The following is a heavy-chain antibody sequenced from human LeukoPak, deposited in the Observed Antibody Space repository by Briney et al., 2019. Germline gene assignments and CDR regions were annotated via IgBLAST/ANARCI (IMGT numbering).Heavy chain of an antibody. V-gene: IGHV4-39*01. Sequence: SETLSLTCTVSGGSISSSSYYWGWIRQPPGKGLEWIGSIYYSGSTYYNPSLKSRVTISVDTSKNQFSLKLSSVTAADTAVYYCARHSWYYYGSGSYSSKIWDYWGQGTLVTVSS. CDR3: ARHSWYYYGSGSYSSKIWDY. J-gene: IGHJ4*02. CDR1: GGSISSSSYY. D-gene: IGHD3-10*01. CDR2: IYYSGST.